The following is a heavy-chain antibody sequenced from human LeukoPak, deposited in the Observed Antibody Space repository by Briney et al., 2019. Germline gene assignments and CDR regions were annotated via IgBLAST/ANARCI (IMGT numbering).Heavy chain of an antibody. CDR3: ARDLGGSYFYGYDY. CDR1: GFTFSSYA. V-gene: IGHV3-30*03. J-gene: IGHJ4*02. D-gene: IGHD1-26*01. CDR2: ISYSGSNK. Sequence: GGSLRLSCAASGFTFSSYAMHWVRQAPGKGLEWVAVISYSGSNKNYADSVKGRFTISRDNSKNTLYLQMNSLRAEDTALYYCARDLGGSYFYGYDYWGQGTLVTVSS.